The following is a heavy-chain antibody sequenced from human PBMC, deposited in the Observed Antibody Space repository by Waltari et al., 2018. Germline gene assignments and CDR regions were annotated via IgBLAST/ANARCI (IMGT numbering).Heavy chain of an antibody. D-gene: IGHD3-22*01. J-gene: IGHJ4*02. V-gene: IGHV3-23*01. CDR1: GFNVISYA. Sequence: EVHLLESGGGLAQPGGSLRLSCAASGFNVISYAMSWVRQAPGKGLEWVSGISDSGVITKYADSVKGRFTVSRDNSKNTVFLQLNSLRAEDTAIYYCARHLYSIDYLELGNWGQGTQVTVSS. CDR3: ARHLYSIDYLELGN. CDR2: ISDSGVIT.